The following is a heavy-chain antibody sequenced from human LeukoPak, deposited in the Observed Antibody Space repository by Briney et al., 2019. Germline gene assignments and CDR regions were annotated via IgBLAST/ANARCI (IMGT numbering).Heavy chain of an antibody. J-gene: IGHJ6*03. Sequence: PSETLSLTCTVSGASINDYYWTWLRQPAGKGLGWIGLIYARGNTNYNPSLKSRVAMSIDTSKNQFSLKLTSVTAADTAVYYCARGRVCSGGSCYGAYYYYYYMDVWGKGTTVTVSS. CDR3: ARGRVCSGGSCYGAYYYYYYMDV. D-gene: IGHD2-15*01. CDR2: IYARGNT. CDR1: GASINDYY. V-gene: IGHV4-4*07.